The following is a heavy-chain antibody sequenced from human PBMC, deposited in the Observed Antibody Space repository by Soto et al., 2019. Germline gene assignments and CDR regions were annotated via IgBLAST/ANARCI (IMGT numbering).Heavy chain of an antibody. J-gene: IGHJ4*02. D-gene: IGHD3-22*01. CDR3: ARASYYYDSSGYYYDFDY. CDR1: GGTFSSYA. Sequence: VKVSCKASGGTFSSYAISWVRQAPGQGLEWMGGIIPIFGTANYAQKFQGRVTITADESTSTAYMELSSLRSEDTAVYYCARASYYYDSSGYYYDFDYWGQGTLVTVSS. CDR2: IIPIFGTA. V-gene: IGHV1-69*13.